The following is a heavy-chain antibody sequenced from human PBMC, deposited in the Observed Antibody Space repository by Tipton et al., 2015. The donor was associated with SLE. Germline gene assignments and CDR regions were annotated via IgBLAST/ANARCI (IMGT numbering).Heavy chain of an antibody. D-gene: IGHD6-19*01. Sequence: TLSLTCAVYGGSFSGYYWSWIRQPPGKGLEWIAEINHSGSTNYNPSLKSRVTISVDTSKNQFSLKLSSVTAADTAVYYCARGGGAVAGRPGLDYWGQGTLVTVSS. J-gene: IGHJ4*02. V-gene: IGHV4-34*01. CDR1: GGSFSGYY. CDR2: INHSGST. CDR3: ARGGGAVAGRPGLDY.